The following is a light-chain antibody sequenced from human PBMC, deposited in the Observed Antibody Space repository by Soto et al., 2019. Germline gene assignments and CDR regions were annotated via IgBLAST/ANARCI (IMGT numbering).Light chain of an antibody. Sequence: EIVMTQSPATLSVSPGERVTLSCRASQSVSNNLAWYQQKPGQAPRLLVNGASTRATGIPARFRGSGSGTEFTLTISSLQSEDFAVYYCQQYNSWPPYNFGQGTKLEIK. CDR3: QQYNSWPPYN. CDR2: GAS. CDR1: QSVSNN. V-gene: IGKV3-15*01. J-gene: IGKJ2*01.